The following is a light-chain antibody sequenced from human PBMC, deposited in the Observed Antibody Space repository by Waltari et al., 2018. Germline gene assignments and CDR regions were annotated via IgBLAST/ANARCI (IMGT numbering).Light chain of an antibody. V-gene: IGLV2-11*01. Sequence: QSALTQPRSVSGSPGQSVTISCTGTSSDVGGYNYVSWYQQHPGKAPKHMIYDVRKRPSGVPDRFSGSNTRNTASLTISGLQAEDEADYYCCSYAGSYTPVVFGGGTKLTVL. CDR3: CSYAGSYTPVV. J-gene: IGLJ2*01. CDR2: DVR. CDR1: SSDVGGYNY.